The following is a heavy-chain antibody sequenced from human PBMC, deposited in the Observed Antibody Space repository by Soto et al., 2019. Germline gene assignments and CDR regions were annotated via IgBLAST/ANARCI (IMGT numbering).Heavy chain of an antibody. J-gene: IGHJ4*02. Sequence: GGSLRLSCAASGFTFSSYGMHWVRQAPGKGLEWVAVIWYDGSNKYYADSVKGRFTISRGNSKNTLYLQMNSLRAEDTAVYYCARDATSWSFDYWGQGTLVTVSS. CDR3: ARDATSWSFDY. D-gene: IGHD2-2*01. CDR1: GFTFSSYG. V-gene: IGHV3-33*01. CDR2: IWYDGSNK.